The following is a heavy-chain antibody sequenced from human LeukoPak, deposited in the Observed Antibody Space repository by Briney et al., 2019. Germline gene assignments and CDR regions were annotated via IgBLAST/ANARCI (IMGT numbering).Heavy chain of an antibody. V-gene: IGHV4-34*01. CDR1: GGSFSGYY. D-gene: IGHD2-8*02. CDR2: INHSGST. Sequence: PSETLSLTCAVYGGSFSGYYWSWIRQPPGKGLEWIGEINHSGSTYYNPSLKSRVTISVDTSKNQFSLKLSSVTAADTAVYYCARDTSPFHADVPLLGFDYWGQGTLVTVSS. J-gene: IGHJ4*02. CDR3: ARDTSPFHADVPLLGFDY.